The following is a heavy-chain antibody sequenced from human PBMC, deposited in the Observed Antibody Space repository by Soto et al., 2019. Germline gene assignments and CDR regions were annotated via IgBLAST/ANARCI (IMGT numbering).Heavy chain of an antibody. CDR1: GGSISSYY. CDR3: ARACDSSGYKRYYFDY. CDR2: IYYSGNT. Sequence: SETLSLTCAAYGGSISSYYWSWIRQPPGKGLACIGYIYYSGNTNYNPSLKSRLTISVDTSKNQFSLKLSSVTAADTAVYYCARACDSSGYKRYYFDYWGQGTLVTVSS. V-gene: IGHV4-59*01. D-gene: IGHD3-22*01. J-gene: IGHJ4*02.